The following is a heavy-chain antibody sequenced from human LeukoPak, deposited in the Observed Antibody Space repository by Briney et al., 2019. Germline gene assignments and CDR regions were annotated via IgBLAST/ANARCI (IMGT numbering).Heavy chain of an antibody. CDR3: ARGVGGSTGLWY. D-gene: IGHD1-26*01. CDR1: GFTFSSYW. J-gene: IGHJ4*02. V-gene: IGHV3-74*01. CDR2: INSDGSSI. Sequence: HPGGSLRLSCAASGFTFSSYWMHWVRQAPGKGLVWVSRINSDGSSISYADSVKGRFTISRDNAKNTLYLQMNSLRAEDTAVYYCARGVGGSTGLWYWGQGTLVTVSS.